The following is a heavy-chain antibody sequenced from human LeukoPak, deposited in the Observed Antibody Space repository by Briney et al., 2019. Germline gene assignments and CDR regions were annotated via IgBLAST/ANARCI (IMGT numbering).Heavy chain of an antibody. Sequence: GGSLRLSCAASGFTVSSNYMSWVRQAPGKGLEWVANIKQDGSEKYYVDSVKGRFTISRDNAKNSLYLQMNSLRAEDTAVYYCARDGDIFSGWGQGTLVTVSS. J-gene: IGHJ4*02. CDR1: GFTVSSNY. D-gene: IGHD3-9*01. CDR3: ARDGDIFSG. CDR2: IKQDGSEK. V-gene: IGHV3-7*01.